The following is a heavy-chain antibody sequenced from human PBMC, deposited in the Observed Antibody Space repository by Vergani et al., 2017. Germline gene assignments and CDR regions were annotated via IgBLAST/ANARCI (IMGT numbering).Heavy chain of an antibody. CDR3: AGDGGEYDKDALDV. CDR2: IYTSGAT. CDR1: GGSIDSTTYY. Sequence: QVQLQESGSGLVKPSQTLSLTCTVSGGSIDSTTYYWSWIRQPAGKGREWIGRIYTSGATNYNPSLRSRAIMSVDASKKQFSLKLTSVTAADTAVYYCAGDGGEYDKDALDVWGQGTKVTVTS. D-gene: IGHD2-21*01. J-gene: IGHJ3*01. V-gene: IGHV4-61*02.